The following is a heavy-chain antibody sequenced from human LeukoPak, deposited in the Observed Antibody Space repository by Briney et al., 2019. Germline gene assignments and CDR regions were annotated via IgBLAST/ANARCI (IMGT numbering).Heavy chain of an antibody. CDR3: AKSPSIIVGVSNWFDP. CDR2: ISGSGGST. Sequence: GGSLRLSWTTSGFTFGDYAMTWVRQAAGKGLEWVSAISGSGGSTSYADSVKGRFTISGDNSKNTLYLQMNSLRAEDTAVYYCAKSPSIIVGVSNWFDPWGQGTLVTVSS. D-gene: IGHD1-26*01. V-gene: IGHV3-23*01. CDR1: GFTFGDYA. J-gene: IGHJ5*02.